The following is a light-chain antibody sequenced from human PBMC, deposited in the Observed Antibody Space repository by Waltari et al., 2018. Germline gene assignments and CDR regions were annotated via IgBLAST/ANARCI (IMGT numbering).Light chain of an antibody. Sequence: EIVLTQSPGTLSLSPGERATLSCRASQIVSNMLAWYQQKPGQAPRLLIYDTSNRATGIPARFSGSGSGTDFTLTISSLEPEDFAVYYCQQRSNWPPTFGQGTKVEI. CDR2: DTS. V-gene: IGKV3-11*01. J-gene: IGKJ1*01. CDR3: QQRSNWPPT. CDR1: QIVSNM.